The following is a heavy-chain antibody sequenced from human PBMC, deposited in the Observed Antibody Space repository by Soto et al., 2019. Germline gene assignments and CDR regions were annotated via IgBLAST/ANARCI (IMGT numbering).Heavy chain of an antibody. Sequence: EVQLVESGGGLIQPGGSLKLSCAASGFTVGNNYMSWVRQAPGKGLEWVSLIYSTGTTKYADSVKGRFTVSRDNAKNTLYRQMNSRRAEDTAVYYCAKDGRVSGSHYNSFGYWGQGTLVTVSS. CDR1: GFTVGNNY. CDR2: IYSTGTT. V-gene: IGHV3-53*01. J-gene: IGHJ4*02. D-gene: IGHD3-10*01. CDR3: AKDGRVSGSHYNSFGY.